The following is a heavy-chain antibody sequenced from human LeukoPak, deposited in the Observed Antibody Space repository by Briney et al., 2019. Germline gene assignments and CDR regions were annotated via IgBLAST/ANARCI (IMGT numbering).Heavy chain of an antibody. J-gene: IGHJ6*02. CDR1: GGTFSSYA. D-gene: IGHD3-22*01. CDR3: ARDMGYDSSGNLKLDYYYYYGMDV. V-gene: IGHV1-69*13. Sequence: GASVKVSCKASGGTFSSYAISWVRQAPGQGLEWMGGIIPIFGTANYAQKFQGRVTITADESTSTAYMELSSLRSEDTAVYYCARDMGYDSSGNLKLDYYYYYGMDVWGQGTTVTVSS. CDR2: IIPIFGTA.